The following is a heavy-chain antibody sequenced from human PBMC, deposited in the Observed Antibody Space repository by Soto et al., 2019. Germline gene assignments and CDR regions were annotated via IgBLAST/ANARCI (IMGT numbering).Heavy chain of an antibody. J-gene: IGHJ5*02. D-gene: IGHD4-17*01. V-gene: IGHV1-69*13. Sequence: SVKVSCKASGGTFSSYAISWVRQAPGQGLEWMGGIIPIFGTANYAQKFQGRVTITADESTSTAYMELSSLRSEDTAVYYCAKDYGPKGRDWFDPWGQGTLVTVS. CDR2: IIPIFGTA. CDR3: AKDYGPKGRDWFDP. CDR1: GGTFSSYA.